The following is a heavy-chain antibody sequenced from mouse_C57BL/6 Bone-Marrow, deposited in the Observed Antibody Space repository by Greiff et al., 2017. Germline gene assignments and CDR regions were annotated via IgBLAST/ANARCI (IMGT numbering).Heavy chain of an antibody. CDR1: GYTFTSYW. V-gene: IGHV1-61*01. D-gene: IGHD2-3*01. CDR2: IYPSDSET. Sequence: VQLQQPGAELVRPGSSVKLSCKASGYTFTSYWMDWVKQRPGQGLEWIGNIYPSDSETHYNQKFKDKATLTVDKSSSTAYMQLRSLTSEDSAVYYCARFDDDNVEADWGQGALVTVAA. CDR3: ARFDDDNVEAD. J-gene: IGHJ3*01.